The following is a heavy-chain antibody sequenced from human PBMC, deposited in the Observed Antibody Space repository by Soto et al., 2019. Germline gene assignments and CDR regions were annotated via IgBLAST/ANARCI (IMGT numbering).Heavy chain of an antibody. CDR1: GGTFSSHA. J-gene: IGHJ4*02. CDR3: AREMYGSRPPGDY. Sequence: SVKVSCKASGGTFSSHAISWVRQAPGQGLEWMGGITPIFGTANYAQKFQGRVTITADESTSTAYMELSSLRSEDTAVYYCAREMYGSRPPGDYWGQGTLVTVSS. CDR2: ITPIFGTA. D-gene: IGHD6-13*01. V-gene: IGHV1-69*13.